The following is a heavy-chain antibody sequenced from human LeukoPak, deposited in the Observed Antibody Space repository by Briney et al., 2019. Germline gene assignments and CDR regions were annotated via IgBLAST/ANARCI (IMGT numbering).Heavy chain of an antibody. CDR1: GYSISSGYY. Sequence: PSETLSLTCTVSGYSISSGYYWGWIRQPPGKGLEWIGSIYYTGTTYYIPSLKSRVAISVDTSKNQFSLKLTSVTTADTAVYYCARLLHDATRRFNYWGQGTLVTVSS. J-gene: IGHJ4*02. V-gene: IGHV4-38-2*02. D-gene: IGHD4/OR15-4a*01. CDR3: ARLLHDATRRFNY. CDR2: IYYTGTT.